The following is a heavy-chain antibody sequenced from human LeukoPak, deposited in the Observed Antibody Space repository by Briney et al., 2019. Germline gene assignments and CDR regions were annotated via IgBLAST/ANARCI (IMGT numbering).Heavy chain of an antibody. CDR3: ARVFPKTVAAHSYFDY. Sequence: PGGSLRLSCAASGFTFSSYWMSWARQAPGKGLEWVANINQGGSETYYVDSVKGRFTISRDNAKNSLYLQMNSLRAEDTAVYFCARVFPKTVAAHSYFDYWGQGTLVTVSS. CDR2: INQGGSET. V-gene: IGHV3-7*05. D-gene: IGHD6-19*01. CDR1: GFTFSSYW. J-gene: IGHJ4*02.